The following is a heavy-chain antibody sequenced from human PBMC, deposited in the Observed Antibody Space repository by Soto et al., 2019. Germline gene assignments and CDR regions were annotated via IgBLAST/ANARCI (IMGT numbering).Heavy chain of an antibody. CDR2: IKSKTDGGTT. Sequence: PGGSLRLSCAASGFTFSNAWMNWVRQAPGKGLEWVGRIKSKTDGGTTDYAAPVKGRFTISRDDSKNTLYLQMNSLKTEDTAVYYCTTDSPFNPNHHREYYYHYYRMDVWGQGTTVIVSS. V-gene: IGHV3-15*07. J-gene: IGHJ6*02. CDR3: TTDSPFNPNHHREYYYHYYRMDV. CDR1: GFTFSNAW.